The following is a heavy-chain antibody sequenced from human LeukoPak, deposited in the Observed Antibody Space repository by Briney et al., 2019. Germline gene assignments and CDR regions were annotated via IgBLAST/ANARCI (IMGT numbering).Heavy chain of an antibody. J-gene: IGHJ3*02. CDR3: ARDSGGVDAFDI. CDR1: GFTVSSNY. CDR2: IYSGGST. D-gene: IGHD2-21*01. Sequence: QTGGSLRLSCAASGFTVSSNYMSCVRQAPGKGLEWVSVIYSGGSTYYADSVKGRFTISRDNSKNKLYLQMNSLRAEDTAVYYCARDSGGVDAFDIWGQGTMVTVSS. V-gene: IGHV3-66*02.